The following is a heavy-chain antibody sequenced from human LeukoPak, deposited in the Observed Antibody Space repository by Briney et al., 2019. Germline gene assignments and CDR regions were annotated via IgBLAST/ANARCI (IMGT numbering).Heavy chain of an antibody. D-gene: IGHD6-19*01. CDR3: ARHTRHQWLGYWYFDL. CDR1: GGSISSSSYY. J-gene: IGHJ2*01. Sequence: SSETLSLTCTVSGGSISSSSYYWGWIRQPPGKGLEWIGSIYYSGSTNYNPSLKSRVTISVDTSKNQFSLKLSSVTAADTAVYYCARHTRHQWLGYWYFDLWGRGTLVTVSS. CDR2: IYYSGST. V-gene: IGHV4-39*01.